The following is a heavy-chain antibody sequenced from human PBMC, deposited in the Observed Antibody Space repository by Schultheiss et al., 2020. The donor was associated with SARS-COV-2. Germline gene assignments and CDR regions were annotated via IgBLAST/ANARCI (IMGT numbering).Heavy chain of an antibody. Sequence: GGSLRLSCAASGFTFSDYYMSWIRQAPGKGLEWVSYISSSSSYTNYADSVKGRFTISRDNSKNTLYLQMNSLRAEDTAVYYCARYWGNAGGYFQHWGQGTLVTVSS. CDR3: ARYWGNAGGYFQH. CDR2: ISSSSSYT. CDR1: GFTFSDYY. D-gene: IGHD3-16*01. J-gene: IGHJ1*01. V-gene: IGHV3-11*06.